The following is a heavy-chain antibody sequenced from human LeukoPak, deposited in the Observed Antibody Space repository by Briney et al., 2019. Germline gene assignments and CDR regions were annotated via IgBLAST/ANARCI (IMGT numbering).Heavy chain of an antibody. CDR1: GYTFTSYG. CDR3: VRASPPDYDFWSGYYTH. CDR2: ISVYNGNT. J-gene: IGHJ4*02. Sequence: ASVKVSCKASGYTFTSYGISWVRQAPGQGLEWMGWISVYNGNTNYAQKLQGRVTMTTDTSTSTAYMELRSLRSDDTAMYYCVRASPPDYDFWSGYYTHWGQGTLVTVSS. D-gene: IGHD3-3*01. V-gene: IGHV1-18*01.